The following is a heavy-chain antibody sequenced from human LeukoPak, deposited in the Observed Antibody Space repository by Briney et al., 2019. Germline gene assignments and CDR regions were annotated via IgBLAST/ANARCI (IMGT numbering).Heavy chain of an antibody. CDR3: ARDNIRGGKGIAAAGGYY. V-gene: IGHV1-69*13. D-gene: IGHD6-13*01. Sequence: SVKVSCKASGGTFSSYAISWVRQAPGQGLEWMGGIIPIFDTAVYAQKFQGRVTVTADESTSTAYMDLSSLTSEDTAVYYCARDNIRGGKGIAAAGGYYWGQGTLVTVSS. CDR2: IIPIFDTA. CDR1: GGTFSSYA. J-gene: IGHJ4*02.